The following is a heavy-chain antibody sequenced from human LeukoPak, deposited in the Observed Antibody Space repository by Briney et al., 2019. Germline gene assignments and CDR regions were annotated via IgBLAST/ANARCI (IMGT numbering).Heavy chain of an antibody. V-gene: IGHV3-33*01. D-gene: IGHD2-21*01. CDR2: IWYDGSNE. J-gene: IGHJ4*02. Sequence: GGSLRLSCAASGFTFSSYGMHWVRQAPGKGLEWVAVIWYDGSNEYYADSVKGRFSISRDNSKNTVHLQMNSVRVEDTAVYYCVRWGSAKDFDYWGQGTLLTVSS. CDR1: GFTFSSYG. CDR3: VRWGSAKDFDY.